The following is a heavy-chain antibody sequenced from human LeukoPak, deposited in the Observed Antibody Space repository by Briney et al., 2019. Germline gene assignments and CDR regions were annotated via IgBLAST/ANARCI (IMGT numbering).Heavy chain of an antibody. CDR3: ARGWSYGSGSHYYYYYYYGMDV. Sequence: PGGSLRLAYAAAGFTVSSYGMHGVGQAPGKGLEWVAVAAYDGSNKYYADSVKGRFTISRDNSKNTLYLQMNSLRAEDTAVYYCARGWSYGSGSHYYYYYYYGMDVWGQGTTVTVSS. CDR1: GFTVSSYG. J-gene: IGHJ6*02. V-gene: IGHV3-30-3*01. CDR2: AAYDGSNK. D-gene: IGHD3-10*01.